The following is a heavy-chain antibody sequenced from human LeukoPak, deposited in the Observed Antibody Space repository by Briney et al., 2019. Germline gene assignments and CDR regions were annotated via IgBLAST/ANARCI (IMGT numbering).Heavy chain of an antibody. CDR1: GYTFTGYY. Sequence: ASVKVSCKASGYTFTGYYMHWVRQAPGQGLEWMGWINPNSGGTNYAQKLQGRVTITADKSTSTAYMELSSLRSEDTAVYYCARAASDCSGGSCYSYYYYYGMDVWGQGTTVTVSS. V-gene: IGHV1-2*02. CDR3: ARAASDCSGGSCYSYYYYYGMDV. J-gene: IGHJ6*02. D-gene: IGHD2-15*01. CDR2: INPNSGGT.